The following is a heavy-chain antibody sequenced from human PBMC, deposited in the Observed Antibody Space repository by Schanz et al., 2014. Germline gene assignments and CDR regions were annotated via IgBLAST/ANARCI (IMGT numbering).Heavy chain of an antibody. Sequence: QVQLVQSGAEVKKPGASVKVSCKASGYTFISYGIKWVRQAPGQGLEWVGWISPYTGNTHYFDKMEGRVTMTTDTSTSTAYMELRSLRSDDTAVYYCARGYGDSPTDFWGQGTLVTVSS. CDR1: GYTFISYG. CDR2: ISPYTGNT. V-gene: IGHV1-18*01. J-gene: IGHJ4*02. CDR3: ARGYGDSPTDF. D-gene: IGHD4-17*01.